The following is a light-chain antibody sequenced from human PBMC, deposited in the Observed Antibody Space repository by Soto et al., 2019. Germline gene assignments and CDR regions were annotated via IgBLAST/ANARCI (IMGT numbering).Light chain of an antibody. Sequence: EIVLTQSPATLSLSPVERATLSCRASQSVSIYLAWYQQKPGQAPRLLIYDASNRATGIPARFSGSGSGTDFTLTISSLEPEDFAVYYCQQRSRSITFGQGTRLEIK. CDR2: DAS. CDR3: QQRSRSIT. CDR1: QSVSIY. J-gene: IGKJ5*01. V-gene: IGKV3-11*01.